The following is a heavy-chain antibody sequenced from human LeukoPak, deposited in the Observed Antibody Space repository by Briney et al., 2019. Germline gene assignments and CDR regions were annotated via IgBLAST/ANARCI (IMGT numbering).Heavy chain of an antibody. J-gene: IGHJ4*02. D-gene: IGHD3-22*01. Sequence: GGSLRLSCAASGFTFSSYAMSWVRQAPGKGLEWVSAISGSGGSTYYADSVKGRFTISRDNAKNSLYLQMNSLRAEDTAVYYCARTSITMIGPLYYFDYWGQGTLVTVSS. CDR3: ARTSITMIGPLYYFDY. CDR2: ISGSGGST. V-gene: IGHV3-23*01. CDR1: GFTFSSYA.